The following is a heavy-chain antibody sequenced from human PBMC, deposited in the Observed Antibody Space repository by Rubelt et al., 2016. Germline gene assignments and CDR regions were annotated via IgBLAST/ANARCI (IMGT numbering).Heavy chain of an antibody. CDR2: INAGNGNT. CDR1: GYTFTSYA. CDR3: ARGGSYLPAEYFQH. J-gene: IGHJ1*01. Sequence: QVQLVQSGAEVKKPGASVKVSCKASGYTFTSYAMHWVRQAPGQRLEWMGWINAGNGNTKYSQKFQGRVTITRDTSASTAYMELSSLRSEDTAVYYCARGGSYLPAEYFQHWGQGTLVTVSS. V-gene: IGHV1-3*01. D-gene: IGHD1-26*01.